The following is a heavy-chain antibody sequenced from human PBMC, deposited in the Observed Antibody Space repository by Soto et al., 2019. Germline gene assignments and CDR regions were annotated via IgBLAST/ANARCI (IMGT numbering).Heavy chain of an antibody. CDR1: GFTFSSYA. CDR2: ISYDGSNK. J-gene: IGHJ6*02. CDR3: ARDKIAARRSHYYYYYGMDV. D-gene: IGHD6-6*01. V-gene: IGHV3-30-3*01. Sequence: GGSLRLSCAASGFTFSSYAMHWVRQAPGKGLEWVAVISYDGSNKYYADSVKGRFTISRDNSKNTLYLQMNSLRAEDTAVYYCARDKIAARRSHYYYYYGMDVWGQGTTVTVSS.